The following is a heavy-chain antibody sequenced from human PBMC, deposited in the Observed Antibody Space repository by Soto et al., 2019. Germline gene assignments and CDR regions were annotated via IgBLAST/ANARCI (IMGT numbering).Heavy chain of an antibody. D-gene: IGHD3-16*01. CDR1: GFIFSSNA. J-gene: IGHJ6*02. V-gene: IGHV3-23*01. CDR3: ARDDAGGTKNYYYYGMDV. Sequence: SLRLSCAASGFIFSSNAMTWVRQPPGKGLEWVSIISGNGDTTYYPDSVKGRFTVSRDNSKNTVFLQMSSLRSEDTAVYYCARDDAGGTKNYYYYGMDVWGQGTTVTVSS. CDR2: ISGNGDTT.